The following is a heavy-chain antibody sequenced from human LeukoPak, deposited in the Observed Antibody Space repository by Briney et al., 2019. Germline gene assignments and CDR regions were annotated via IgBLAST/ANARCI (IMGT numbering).Heavy chain of an antibody. Sequence: GGSLRLSCAASGFTFSDYYMSWIRQAPGKGLEWVSYISSSGSTIYYADSVKGRFTISRDNAKNSLYLQMNSLRAEDTAVYYCAREMYNWNDDYYYYMGVWGKGTTVTVSS. CDR3: AREMYNWNDDYYYYMGV. CDR1: GFTFSDYY. CDR2: ISSSGSTI. V-gene: IGHV3-11*04. J-gene: IGHJ6*03. D-gene: IGHD1-1*01.